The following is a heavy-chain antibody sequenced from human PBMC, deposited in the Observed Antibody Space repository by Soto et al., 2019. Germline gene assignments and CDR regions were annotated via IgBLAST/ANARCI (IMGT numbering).Heavy chain of an antibody. J-gene: IGHJ4*02. Sequence: QTGGSLRLCCAASGFIFRNYAISWVRQDQGKGLEWVSAISGSAGSRYYADSVKGRFTISRDNSKNTRYLQMNSLRAEDTAVYYCAKDDYAHTEPYYWCQRTLLTVSS. CDR2: ISGSAGSR. CDR1: GFIFRNYA. D-gene: IGHD3-16*01. CDR3: AKDDYAHTEPYY. V-gene: IGHV3-23*01.